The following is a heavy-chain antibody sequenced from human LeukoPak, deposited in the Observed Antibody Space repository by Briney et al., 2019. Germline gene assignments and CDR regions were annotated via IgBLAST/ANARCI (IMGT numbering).Heavy chain of an antibody. CDR2: IYYNGNT. CDR1: GGSISSYY. J-gene: IGHJ4*02. CDR3: VGGKLWLSFDS. Sequence: PSETLSLTCTVSGGSISSYYWNWIRQPPGKGLEWIGYIYYNGNTNYNPSLKSRVTISVDTSRNQFSLKLNSLTAADTAVYYCVGGKLWLSFDSWGQGTLVTGPS. D-gene: IGHD3-22*01. V-gene: IGHV4-59*03.